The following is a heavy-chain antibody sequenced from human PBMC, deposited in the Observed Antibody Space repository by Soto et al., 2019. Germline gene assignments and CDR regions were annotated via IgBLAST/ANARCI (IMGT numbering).Heavy chain of an antibody. CDR3: ARLLAAAGTVVNDY. V-gene: IGHV4-34*01. CDR1: GGSFSGYY. J-gene: IGHJ4*02. CDR2: INHSGST. Sequence: QVQLQQWGAGLLKPSETLSLTCAVYGGSFSGYYWSWIRQPPGKCLEWIGEINHSGSTNYNPSLKRRVTISVDTSKNQFSLKLSSVTAADKAVYYCARLLAAAGTVVNDYWGQGTLVNVSS. D-gene: IGHD6-13*01.